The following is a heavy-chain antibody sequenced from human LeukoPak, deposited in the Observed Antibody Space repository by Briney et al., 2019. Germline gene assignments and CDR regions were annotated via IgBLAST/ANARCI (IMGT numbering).Heavy chain of an antibody. J-gene: IGHJ4*01. Sequence: GGSLRLSCAASGFTFSNYWMSWGRQAPGKGLEWVANIKQDGSEIHYVDSVKGRFTISRDNAKNSLYLQMNSLRAEDTAVYFCAHSGSYFDYWGDGTLLTVSS. CDR2: IKQDGSEI. D-gene: IGHD1-26*01. V-gene: IGHV3-7*01. CDR3: AHSGSYFDY. CDR1: GFTFSNYW.